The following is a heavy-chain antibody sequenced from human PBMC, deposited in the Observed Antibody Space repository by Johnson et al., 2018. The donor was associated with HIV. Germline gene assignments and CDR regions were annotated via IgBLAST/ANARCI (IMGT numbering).Heavy chain of an antibody. D-gene: IGHD3-10*01. V-gene: IGHV3-30*02. CDR2: IRYDGTNK. J-gene: IGHJ3*02. Sequence: QVQLVESGGGVVQPGGSLRLSCAASGFTFSSYGMHWVRQAPGKGLEWVAFIRYDGTNKYYADSVKGRFTISRDNSKNTLYLQMNSLRAEDTAVYYCAKVQYYDGSGSNFDIWGQGTMVTVSS. CDR1: GFTFSSYG. CDR3: AKVQYYDGSGSNFDI.